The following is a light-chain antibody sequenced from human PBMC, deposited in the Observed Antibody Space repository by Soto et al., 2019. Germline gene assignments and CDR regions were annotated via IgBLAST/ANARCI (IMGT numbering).Light chain of an antibody. CDR3: SSYTSSSTLV. J-gene: IGLJ2*01. CDR2: EVN. V-gene: IGLV2-14*01. CDR1: SSDIGAYNY. Sequence: QSVLTQPASVSGSPGQSITISCAGTSSDIGAYNYVSWYQHRPGKAPRLLIFEVNSRPAGLSNRFSGSKSGNTASLTISGLQAEDEADYYCSSYTSSSTLVFGGGTKLTVL.